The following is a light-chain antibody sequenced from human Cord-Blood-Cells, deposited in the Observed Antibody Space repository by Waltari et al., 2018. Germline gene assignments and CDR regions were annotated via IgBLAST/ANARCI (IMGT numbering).Light chain of an antibody. CDR1: KIGSKR. CDR2: DDS. CDR3: QVWDSSSDHRV. V-gene: IGLV3-21*02. Sequence: SYVLTQPPSVSVAPGQTARITCGGNKIGSKRVPWYQQKPGKAPVLVVYDDSDRPSGIPERFSGSNSGNTATLTISRVEAGDEADYYCQVWDSSSDHRVFGGGTKLTVL. J-gene: IGLJ3*02.